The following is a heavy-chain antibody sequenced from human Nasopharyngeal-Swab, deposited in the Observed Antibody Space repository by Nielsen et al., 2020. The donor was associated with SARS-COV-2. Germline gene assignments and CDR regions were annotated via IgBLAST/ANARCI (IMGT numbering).Heavy chain of an antibody. CDR3: ARGSNRNVVVVAATPVYFDY. V-gene: IGHV3-11*03. CDR1: GFTFSDYY. J-gene: IGHJ4*02. CDR2: ISSSSSYT. D-gene: IGHD2-15*01. Sequence: GGSLRLSCAASGFTFSDYYMSWIRQAPGKGLEWVSYISSSSSYTNYADSVKGRFTISRDNAKNSLYLQMNSLRAEDTAVYYCARGSNRNVVVVAATPVYFDYWGQGTLVTSPQ.